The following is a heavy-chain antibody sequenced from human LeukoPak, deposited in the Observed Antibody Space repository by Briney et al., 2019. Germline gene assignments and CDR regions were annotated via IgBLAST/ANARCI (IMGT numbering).Heavy chain of an antibody. V-gene: IGHV4-34*01. J-gene: IGHJ4*02. CDR2: INHGGST. Sequence: SETLSLTCAVYGGSFSGYYWSWIRQPPGKGLEWIGEINHGGSTNYNPSLKSRVTISVDTSKSQFSLKLSSVTAADTAVYYCARGRQNRYYYDSSGHSLFDYWGQGTLVTVSS. CDR1: GGSFSGYY. D-gene: IGHD3-22*01. CDR3: ARGRQNRYYYDSSGHSLFDY.